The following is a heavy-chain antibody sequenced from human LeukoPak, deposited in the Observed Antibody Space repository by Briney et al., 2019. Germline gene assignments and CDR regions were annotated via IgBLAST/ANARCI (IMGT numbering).Heavy chain of an antibody. V-gene: IGHV3-30*02. CDR2: IRYDGSNK. Sequence: GGSLRLSCAASGFTFSSYGMHWVRQAPGKGLEWVAFIRYDGSNKYYADSVKGRFTISRDNSKNTLYLQMNSLRAEDTAVYYCAREIYDSSGYYYDWGQGTLVTVSS. CDR3: AREIYDSSGYYYD. CDR1: GFTFSSYG. D-gene: IGHD3-22*01. J-gene: IGHJ4*02.